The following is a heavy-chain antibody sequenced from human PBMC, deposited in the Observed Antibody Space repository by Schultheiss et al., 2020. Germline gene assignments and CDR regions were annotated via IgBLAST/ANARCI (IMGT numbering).Heavy chain of an antibody. Sequence: VKVSCKASGGTFSSYAISWVRQAPGQGLEWMGRIIPILGIANYAQKFQGRVTITADKSTSTAYMELSSLRSEDTAVYYCARDDVRSYSGSYWAADYYGMDVWGQGTTVTVSS. V-gene: IGHV1-69*04. J-gene: IGHJ6*02. D-gene: IGHD1-26*01. CDR3: ARDDVRSYSGSYWAADYYGMDV. CDR2: IIPILGIA. CDR1: GGTFSSYA.